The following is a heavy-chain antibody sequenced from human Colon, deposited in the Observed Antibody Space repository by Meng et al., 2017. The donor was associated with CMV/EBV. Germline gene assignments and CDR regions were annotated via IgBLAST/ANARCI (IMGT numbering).Heavy chain of an antibody. CDR1: GITVGSNY. J-gene: IGHJ4*02. CDR2: IHGGGGT. CDR3: AYEGPYSGNYVDY. D-gene: IGHD1-26*01. Sequence: CAASGITVGSNYVSWVRQAPGKGLEWVSVIHGGGGTYYADSVKGRFTISRDNSKNTLYLQMDSLRPEDTAVYYCAYEGPYSGNYVDYWGQGALVTVSS. V-gene: IGHV3-66*02.